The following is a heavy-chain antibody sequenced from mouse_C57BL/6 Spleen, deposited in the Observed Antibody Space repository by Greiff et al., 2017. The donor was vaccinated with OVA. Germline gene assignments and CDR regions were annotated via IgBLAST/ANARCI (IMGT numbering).Heavy chain of an antibody. CDR1: GFTFSAYG. J-gene: IGHJ3*01. V-gene: IGHV5-17*01. D-gene: IGHD4-1*01. CDR2: ISSGRSTI. Sequence: EVKLMESGGGLVKPGGSLQLSCAASGFTFSAYGMPWVRQAPEKGLEWVAYISSGRSTIYSAGTVKGRFTISRDNAKNTLFLQMTSLRSEDTAMYYCARKDWDGAFAYWGQGTLVTVSA. CDR3: ARKDWDGAFAY.